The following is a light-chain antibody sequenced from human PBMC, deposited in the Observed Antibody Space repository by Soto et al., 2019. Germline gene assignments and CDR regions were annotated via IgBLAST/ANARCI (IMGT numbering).Light chain of an antibody. Sequence: EIVLTQSPGTLSLSPGERDTVSCRASQSVSSSYLAWYQRKPGQAPRLLIYGASSRATGIPDRFSGSGSGTDVTLTISRLEAEDFAVYYCQQYGSSPLTFGGGTKVEIK. CDR1: QSVSSSY. V-gene: IGKV3-20*01. CDR3: QQYGSSPLT. CDR2: GAS. J-gene: IGKJ4*01.